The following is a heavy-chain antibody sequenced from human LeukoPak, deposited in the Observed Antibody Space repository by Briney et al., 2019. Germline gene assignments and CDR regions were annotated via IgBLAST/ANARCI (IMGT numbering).Heavy chain of an antibody. V-gene: IGHV1-8*03. CDR2: MNPNSGNT. D-gene: IGHD6-19*01. Sequence: ASVKVSCKASGYTFTSYDINWVRQATGQGLEWMGWMNPNSGNTGYAQKFQGRVTITRNTSISTAYMELSSLRSEDTAVYYCARDLSIAVAGYYYYYMDVWGKGTTVTVSS. CDR3: ARDLSIAVAGYYYYYMDV. J-gene: IGHJ6*03. CDR1: GYTFTSYD.